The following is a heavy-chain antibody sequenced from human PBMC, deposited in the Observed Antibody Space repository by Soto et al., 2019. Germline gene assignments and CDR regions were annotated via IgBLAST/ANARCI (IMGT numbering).Heavy chain of an antibody. Sequence: GGSLRLSCAASGFTFSSYGMHWVRQAPGKGLEWVAVIWYDGSNKYYADSVKGRFTISRDNSKNTLYLQMNSLRAEDTAVYYCARDHRGLAARPKWFDPWGQGTLVTVSS. V-gene: IGHV3-33*01. CDR1: GFTFSSYG. CDR3: ARDHRGLAARPKWFDP. J-gene: IGHJ5*02. D-gene: IGHD6-6*01. CDR2: IWYDGSNK.